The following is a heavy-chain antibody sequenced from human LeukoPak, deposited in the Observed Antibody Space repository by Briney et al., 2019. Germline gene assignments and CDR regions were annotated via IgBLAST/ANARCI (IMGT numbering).Heavy chain of an antibody. D-gene: IGHD5-12*01. Sequence: SETLSLTCAVYGGSFCGYHWSWIRQPPGKGLEWIGEINHSGSTNYNPSLKSRVTISVDTSKNQFSLKLSSVTAADTAVYYCARGKLAPRLRYGMDVWGQGTTVTVSS. CDR3: ARGKLAPRLRYGMDV. J-gene: IGHJ6*02. CDR1: GGSFCGYH. V-gene: IGHV4-34*01. CDR2: INHSGST.